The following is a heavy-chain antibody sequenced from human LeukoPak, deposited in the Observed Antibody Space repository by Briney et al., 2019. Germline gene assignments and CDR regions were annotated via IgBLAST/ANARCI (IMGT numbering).Heavy chain of an antibody. J-gene: IGHJ3*02. CDR1: GYTFTSYG. CDR3: AREGDYDRAFDI. D-gene: IGHD4-17*01. V-gene: IGHV1-18*01. Sequence: GASVKVSCKASGYTFTSYGISWVRQAPGQGLEWMGWINPNSGGTNYAQKLQGRVTMTTDTSTSTAYMELRSLRSDDTAVYYCAREGDYDRAFDIWGQGTMVTVSS. CDR2: INPNSGGT.